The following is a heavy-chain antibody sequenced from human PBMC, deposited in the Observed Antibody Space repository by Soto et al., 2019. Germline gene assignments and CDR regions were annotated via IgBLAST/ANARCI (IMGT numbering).Heavy chain of an antibody. CDR3: ACLRGKRGSPIDY. Sequence: SETLSLTGLISGYSTRNYYWIWIRQSPGKGLEWIGYISYSGNTNYNPPLKSRVTISVDTSKDQLSLKVTSVTAADTAMYYCACLRGKRGSPIDYWGQGTQVTVSS. J-gene: IGHJ4*02. CDR1: GYSTRNYY. CDR2: ISYSGNT. D-gene: IGHD2-15*01. V-gene: IGHV4-59*01.